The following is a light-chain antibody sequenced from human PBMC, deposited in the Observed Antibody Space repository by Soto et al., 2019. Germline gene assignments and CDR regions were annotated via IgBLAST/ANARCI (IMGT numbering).Light chain of an antibody. V-gene: IGLV4-69*02. CDR1: SGHSRYT. Sequence: QPVLTQSPSASASLGASVKLTCTLSSGHSRYTIALHKQQPDKGPRFVMRLSSDGGHTKGEGIPDRFSGSSSGAERYLTISSRQSADEAYYYCQTWGTGLQVFGGGTKLTVL. J-gene: IGLJ3*02. CDR2: LSSDGGH. CDR3: QTWGTGLQV.